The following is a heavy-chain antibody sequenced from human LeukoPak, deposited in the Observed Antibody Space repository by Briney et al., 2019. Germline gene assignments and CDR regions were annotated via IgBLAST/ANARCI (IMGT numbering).Heavy chain of an antibody. V-gene: IGHV3-30*04. D-gene: IGHD4-17*01. CDR1: GFTFSSYA. J-gene: IGHJ4*02. Sequence: HPGGSLRLSCAASGFTFSSYAMHWVRQAPGQGLEWVAAISSDGGNEHYADSVEGRFTISRDNSKNTLFLQVDSLRTEDRAVYYCARNDYGDYYFDYWGQGTLVTVSS. CDR2: ISSDGGNE. CDR3: ARNDYGDYYFDY.